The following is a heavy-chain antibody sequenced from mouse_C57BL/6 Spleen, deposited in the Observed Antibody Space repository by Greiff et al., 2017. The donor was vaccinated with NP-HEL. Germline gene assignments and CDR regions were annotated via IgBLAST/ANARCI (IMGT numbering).Heavy chain of an antibody. J-gene: IGHJ3*01. CDR1: GYSITSGYY. CDR3: APIYYDYDGAY. CDR2: ISYDGSN. D-gene: IGHD2-4*01. V-gene: IGHV3-6*01. Sequence: ESGPGLVKPSQSLSLTCSVTGYSITSGYYWNWIRQFPGNKLEWMSYISYDGSNNYNPSLKNRISITRDTSKNQFFLKLNSVTTEDTATYYCAPIYYDYDGAYWGQGTLVTVSA.